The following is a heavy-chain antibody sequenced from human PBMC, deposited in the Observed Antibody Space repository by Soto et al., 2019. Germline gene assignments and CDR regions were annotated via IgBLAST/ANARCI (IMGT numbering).Heavy chain of an antibody. D-gene: IGHD6-13*01. CDR1: GFTFRNYI. J-gene: IGHJ4*02. CDR2: IGDSGVDT. V-gene: IGHV3-23*01. Sequence: EVQLLESGGGLVQPGGSLRLSCAASGFTFRNYIMRWVRQAPGKGLEWVAGIGDSGVDTYHADSVKGRFTISRDNSQNTVALQMNSLRVEDTGVYYCVRVGDSSSWTGRYFDYWGQGTMVTVSS. CDR3: VRVGDSSSWTGRYFDY.